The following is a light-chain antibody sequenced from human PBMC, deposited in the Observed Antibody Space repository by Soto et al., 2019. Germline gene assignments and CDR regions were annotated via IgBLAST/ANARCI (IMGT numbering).Light chain of an antibody. CDR2: AAS. V-gene: IGKV3-20*01. J-gene: IGKJ3*01. Sequence: EIVLTQSPGTLSLSPGERATLSCRASQSINNRYLAWYQQKPGQAPRLLIYAASSRATGIPDRFSGSWSGTDFTLTISRLEPEDFAVYYCRQFGSSPGFTFGPGTKVDIK. CDR3: RQFGSSPGFT. CDR1: QSINNRY.